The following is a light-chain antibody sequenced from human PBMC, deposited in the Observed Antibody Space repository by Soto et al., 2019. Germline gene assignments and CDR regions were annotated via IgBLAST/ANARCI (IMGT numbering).Light chain of an antibody. CDR1: QSTSPW. Sequence: DIPMTQSPSTLSASVGDRVTITCRASQSTSPWLAWYQQKPGKAPKLLIYKASSLESGVPSRFSGSGSGTEFTLTISSLQPDDFATYYCQQYNSFPRTFGQGTKVEIK. J-gene: IGKJ1*01. CDR2: KAS. CDR3: QQYNSFPRT. V-gene: IGKV1-5*03.